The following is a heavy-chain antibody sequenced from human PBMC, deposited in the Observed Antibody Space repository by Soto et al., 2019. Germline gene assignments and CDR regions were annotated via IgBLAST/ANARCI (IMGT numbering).Heavy chain of an antibody. Sequence: SETLSLTCTVSGGSVSSYYWSCIRQPPGKGLEWIGYIYYSGSTNYNPSLKSRVTISVDTSKNQFSMQLSSVTSADTALYYCARHGMDFYYCSCYYYSPYYFDYWGQGTLVTGSS. V-gene: IGHV4-59*08. CDR1: GGSVSSYY. CDR2: IYYSGST. D-gene: IGHD3-22*01. CDR3: ARHGMDFYYCSCYYYSPYYFDY. J-gene: IGHJ4*02.